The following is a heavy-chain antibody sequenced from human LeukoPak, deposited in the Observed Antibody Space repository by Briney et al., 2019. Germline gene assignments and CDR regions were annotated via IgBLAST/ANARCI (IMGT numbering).Heavy chain of an antibody. CDR2: IIGSGSST. J-gene: IGHJ4*02. CDR1: GFTFSSYA. CDR3: AKDRAQQLVLDF. V-gene: IGHV3-23*01. D-gene: IGHD6-13*01. Sequence: GGSLRLSCAASGFTFSSYAMSWGGQGPGKGLEWVSAIIGSGSSTYYADSVTGRFTISRDNSKNTLFLQMNSLRAEDTAVYYCAKDRAQQLVLDFWGQGTLVTVSS.